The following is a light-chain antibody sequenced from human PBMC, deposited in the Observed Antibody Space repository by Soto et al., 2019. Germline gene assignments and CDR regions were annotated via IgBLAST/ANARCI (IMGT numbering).Light chain of an antibody. CDR1: QSVSSY. V-gene: IGKV3-11*01. CDR2: DAS. J-gene: IGKJ5*01. CDR3: QHRSSWPIT. Sequence: EIVLTQSPATLSLSPGERATLSCRASQSVSSYLAWYQQKPGQAPRLLIYDASNRATGIPARFSGSGSGTDFTLTISSLEPEDFAVYYCQHRSSWPITFGQGTRLEIK.